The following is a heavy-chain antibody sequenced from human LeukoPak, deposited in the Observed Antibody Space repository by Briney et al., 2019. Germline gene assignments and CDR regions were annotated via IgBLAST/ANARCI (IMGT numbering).Heavy chain of an antibody. Sequence: PGGSLRLSCAVSGFTLDDYGTSWVRHAPGKGLEWVSGINWNGGSTGYADSVKGRFTISRDTAKNSLYMQMNSLRAEDTALYYCARDISYDYGDYARIGPFDYWGQGTLVTVSS. CDR1: GFTLDDYG. CDR2: INWNGGST. V-gene: IGHV3-20*04. CDR3: ARDISYDYGDYARIGPFDY. J-gene: IGHJ4*02. D-gene: IGHD4-17*01.